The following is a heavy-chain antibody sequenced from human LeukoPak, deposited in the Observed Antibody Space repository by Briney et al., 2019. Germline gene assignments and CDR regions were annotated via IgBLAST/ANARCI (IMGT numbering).Heavy chain of an antibody. V-gene: IGHV4-59*01. CDR1: GGSISSYY. J-gene: IGHJ6*03. Sequence: PSEALSLTCTVSGGSISSYYRSWIRQPPGKGLEWIGYIYYSGSTNYNPSLKSRVTISVDTSKNQFSLKLNSVTAADTAVYYCARAGGFAGYMDVWGKGTTVTISS. CDR2: IYYSGST. CDR3: ARAGGFAGYMDV. D-gene: IGHD3-16*01.